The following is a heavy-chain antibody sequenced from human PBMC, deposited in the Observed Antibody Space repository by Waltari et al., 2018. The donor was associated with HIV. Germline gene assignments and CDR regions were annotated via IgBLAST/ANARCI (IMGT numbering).Heavy chain of an antibody. D-gene: IGHD3-3*01. Sequence: VQLVESGGGLVKPGESLRLSCAGSGFAFGKYTLSWVRQAPGKWLEWISTISSTSGYIEYADSVKGRFTVSRDNAKKSLSLQMNSLRAEDAAVYYCARGLTIFGDVIPYYFDHWGQGSLVTVSS. CDR3: ARGLTIFGDVIPYYFDH. J-gene: IGHJ4*01. V-gene: IGHV3-21*01. CDR1: GFAFGKYT. CDR2: ISSTSGYI.